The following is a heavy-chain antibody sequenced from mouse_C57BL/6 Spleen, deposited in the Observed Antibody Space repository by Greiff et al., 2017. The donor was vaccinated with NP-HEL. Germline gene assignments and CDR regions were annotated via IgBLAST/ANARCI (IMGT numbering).Heavy chain of an antibody. CDR1: GFTFSSYA. CDR3: TRANDGYSPFDY. J-gene: IGHJ2*01. CDR2: ISSGGDYI. V-gene: IGHV5-9-1*02. Sequence: EVQLVESGEGLVKPGGSLKLSCAASGFTFSSYAMSWVRQTPEKRLEWVAYISSGGDYIYYADTVKGRFTISRDNARNTLYLQMSSLKSEDTAMYYCTRANDGYSPFDYWGQGTTLTVSS. D-gene: IGHD2-3*01.